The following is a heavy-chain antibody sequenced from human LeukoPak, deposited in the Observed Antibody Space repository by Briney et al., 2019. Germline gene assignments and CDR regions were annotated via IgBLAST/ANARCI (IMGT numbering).Heavy chain of an antibody. CDR3: GRLVIAYWYFDL. J-gene: IGHJ2*01. D-gene: IGHD3-22*01. CDR2: IYHSGST. Sequence: PSETLSLTCAVSGGSISSGGYSWSWIRQPPGKGLEWIGYIYHSGSTYYNPSLKSRVTISVDRSKNQFSLKLSSVTAADTAVYYCGRLVIAYWYFDLWGRGTLVTVSS. CDR1: GGSISSGGYS. V-gene: IGHV4-30-2*01.